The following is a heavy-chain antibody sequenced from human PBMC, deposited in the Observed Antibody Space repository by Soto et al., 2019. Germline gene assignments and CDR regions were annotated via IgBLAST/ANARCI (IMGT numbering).Heavy chain of an antibody. CDR1: RFTVSSNY. D-gene: IGHD2-15*01. V-gene: IGHV3-53*01. CDR2: IYSGGST. CDR3: AAGVVTAYYYYGMDV. J-gene: IGHJ6*02. Sequence: VGSLRLSCAASRFTVSSNYMSWVRQAPGKGLEWVSVIYSGGSTYYADSVKGRFTISRDNSKNTLYLQMNSLRAEDTAVYYCAAGVVTAYYYYGMDVWGQGTTVTVSS.